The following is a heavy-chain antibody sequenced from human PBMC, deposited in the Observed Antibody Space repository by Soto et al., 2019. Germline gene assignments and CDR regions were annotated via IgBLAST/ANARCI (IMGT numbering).Heavy chain of an antibody. V-gene: IGHV3-48*03. CDR2: INTDASII. D-gene: IGHD3-22*01. J-gene: IGHJ6*02. CDR3: ASSTFYYDRSTYSYHYYAMDV. Sequence: EQLVESGGGLVQPGGSLRLSCAASGFSFSSYEMNWVRQAPGKGLEWISFINTDASIIYYADSVKGRFTISRDNAKKSLYLEMNSLRAEDTALYYCASSTFYYDRSTYSYHYYAMDVWGQGTTVTVSS. CDR1: GFSFSSYE.